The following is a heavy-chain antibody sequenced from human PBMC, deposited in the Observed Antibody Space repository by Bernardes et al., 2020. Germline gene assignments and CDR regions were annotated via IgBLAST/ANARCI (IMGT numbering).Heavy chain of an antibody. D-gene: IGHD3-3*01. CDR1: GFTFSDYY. V-gene: IGHV3-11*01. CDR2: ISSSGSTI. CDR3: ASDNYDFWRGYFDY. J-gene: IGHJ4*02. Sequence: GGSLRLSRAASGFTFSDYYMSWIRQAPGKGLEWVSYISSSGSTIYYADSVKGRFTISRDNAKNSLYLQMNSLRAEDTAVYYCASDNYDFWRGYFDYWGQGTLVTVSS.